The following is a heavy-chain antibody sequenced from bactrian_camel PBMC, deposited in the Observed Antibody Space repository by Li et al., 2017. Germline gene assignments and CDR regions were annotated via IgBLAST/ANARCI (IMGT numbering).Heavy chain of an antibody. J-gene: IGHJ4*01. CDR2: IDTTGSA. V-gene: IGHV3S53*01. D-gene: IGHD6*01. CDR1: YNHRGNC. CDR3: AADRYNLQLARSYNY. Sequence: GLVQPGGSLRLSCRYNHRGNCMGWFRQAPGKEREGVAAIDTTGSATYTYSVSGRFTISKDNAKYTLYLQMNNLKPEDTAMYYCAADRYNLQLARSYNYWGRGTQVTVS.